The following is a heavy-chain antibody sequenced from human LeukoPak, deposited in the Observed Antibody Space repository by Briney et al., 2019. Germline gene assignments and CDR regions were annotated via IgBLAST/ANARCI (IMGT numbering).Heavy chain of an antibody. CDR1: GGSFSGYY. V-gene: IGHV4-34*01. CDR2: INHSGST. J-gene: IGHJ4*02. Sequence: PSETLPLTCAVYGGSFSGYYWSWVRQPPGKGLEWIGEINHSGSTNYNPSLKSRVTISVDTSKNQFSLKLSSVTAADTAVYYCASQAAAGLFDYWGQGTLVTVSS. D-gene: IGHD6-13*01. CDR3: ASQAAAGLFDY.